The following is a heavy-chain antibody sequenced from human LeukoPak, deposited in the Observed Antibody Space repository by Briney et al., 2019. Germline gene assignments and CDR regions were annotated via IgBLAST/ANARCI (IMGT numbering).Heavy chain of an antibody. Sequence: GGSLRLSCAASGFTFSSYWMSWVRQAPGKGLEWVANIKQDGSEKYYVDSVKGRFTISRDNAKNSLYLQMNSLRAEDTAVYYCARAHSIAAAAYDYWGQGTLVTVSS. CDR2: IKQDGSEK. CDR1: GFTFSSYW. D-gene: IGHD6-13*01. CDR3: ARAHSIAAAAYDY. V-gene: IGHV3-7*01. J-gene: IGHJ4*02.